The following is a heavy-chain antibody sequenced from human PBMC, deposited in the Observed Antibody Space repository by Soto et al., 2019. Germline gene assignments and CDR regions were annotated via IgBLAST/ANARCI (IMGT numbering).Heavy chain of an antibody. D-gene: IGHD3-22*01. J-gene: IGHJ3*02. CDR1: GYTFTGYY. V-gene: IGHV1-2*04. CDR2: INPNSGGT. CDR3: ARSDYYDSSGYPKGCAFDI. Sequence: ASVKVSCKASGYTFTGYYMHWVRQAPGQGLEWMGWINPNSGGTNYAQKFQGWVTMTRDTSISTAYMELSRLRSDDTAVYYCARSDYYDSSGYPKGCAFDIWGQGIMVTVSS.